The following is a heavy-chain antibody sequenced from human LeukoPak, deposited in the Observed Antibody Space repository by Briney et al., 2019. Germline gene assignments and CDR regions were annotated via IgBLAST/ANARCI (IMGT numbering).Heavy chain of an antibody. CDR3: ARGPPRGKYYYMDV. J-gene: IGHJ6*03. V-gene: IGHV3-13*01. CDR2: IGTASDT. Sequence: SGGSLRLSCAASGFTFSSFDMHWVRQPTGQGLEWVSTIGTASDTYYPGSVEGRFTLSRDNAKNSLYLQMNSLTAGGTAGYYFARGPPRGKYYYMDVWGKGTTVTVSS. CDR1: GFTFSSFD. D-gene: IGHD1-1*01.